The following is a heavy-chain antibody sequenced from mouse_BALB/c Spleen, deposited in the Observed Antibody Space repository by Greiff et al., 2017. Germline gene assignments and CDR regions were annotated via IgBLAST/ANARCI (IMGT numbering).Heavy chain of an antibody. Sequence: VQLQQSGAELVRPGTSVKVSCMASGYAFTNYLIVWVKQRPGQGLEWIGVINPGSGGTNYNEKFKGKATLTADKSSSHAYMQLNSLTSDDSAVYFSARRRDSWGYDAMDYWGQGTSVTVSS. CDR1: GYAFTNYL. CDR3: ARRRDSWGYDAMDY. CDR2: INPGSGGT. D-gene: IGHD3-2*01. J-gene: IGHJ4*01. V-gene: IGHV1-54*03.